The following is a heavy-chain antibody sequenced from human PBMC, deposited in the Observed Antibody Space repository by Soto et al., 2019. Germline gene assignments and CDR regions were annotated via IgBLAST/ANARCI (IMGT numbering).Heavy chain of an antibody. V-gene: IGHV3-11*05. J-gene: IGHJ4*02. D-gene: IGHD6-13*01. CDR3: ARGRGAAADYFDF. CDR1: GFTFSDYY. Sequence: QVQLVESGGGLVKPGGSLRLSCAVSGFTFSDYYMTWIRQAPGKGLEWVSYISSSTSHTNYADSVKGRFTISRDNAKNSVFLQMNSLRAEATAAYYCARGRGAAADYFDFWGQGTLVTVSS. CDR2: ISSSTSHT.